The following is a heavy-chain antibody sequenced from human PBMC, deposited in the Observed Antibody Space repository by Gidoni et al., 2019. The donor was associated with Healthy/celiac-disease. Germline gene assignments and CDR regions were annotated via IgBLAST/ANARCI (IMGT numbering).Heavy chain of an antibody. Sequence: EVQLVESGGGLVKPGGSLRLSCAASGFTFSNAWMSWVRQAPGKGLEWVGRIKSKTDGGTTDYAAPVKGRFTISRDDSKNTLYLQMNSLKTEDTAVYYCTTVEYDYDSSGYYDPSRQAIDYWGQGTLVTVSS. CDR1: GFTFSNAW. V-gene: IGHV3-15*01. CDR3: TTVEYDYDSSGYYDPSRQAIDY. J-gene: IGHJ4*02. CDR2: IKSKTDGGTT. D-gene: IGHD3-22*01.